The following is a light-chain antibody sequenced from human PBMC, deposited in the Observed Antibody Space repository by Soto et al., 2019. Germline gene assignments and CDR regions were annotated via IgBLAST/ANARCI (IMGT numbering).Light chain of an antibody. Sequence: EIVLTQSPGTLSLSPGERATLSCRASQSLSSSYLAWYQQKPGQAPRLLIYGASSRATGIPDRFSGSGSGTDFTLTISRLEPEDSAVYYCQQYGSSSPIPFGQGTRLEIK. J-gene: IGKJ5*01. CDR2: GAS. CDR3: QQYGSSSPIP. V-gene: IGKV3-20*01. CDR1: QSLSSSY.